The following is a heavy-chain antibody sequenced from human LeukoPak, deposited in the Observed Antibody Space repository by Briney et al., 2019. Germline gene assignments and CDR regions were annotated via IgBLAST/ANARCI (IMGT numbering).Heavy chain of an antibody. J-gene: IGHJ3*02. CDR3: ARPLARGSSGAFDI. V-gene: IGHV4-59*08. CDR1: GGSISSYY. Sequence: SETLSLTCTVSGGSISSYYWSWIRQPPGQGLEWIGYIYYSVSTNYNPSLKSRVTISVDTSKNQFSLKLSSVTAADTAVYYCARPLARGSSGAFDIWGQGTMVTVSS. D-gene: IGHD6-19*01. CDR2: IYYSVST.